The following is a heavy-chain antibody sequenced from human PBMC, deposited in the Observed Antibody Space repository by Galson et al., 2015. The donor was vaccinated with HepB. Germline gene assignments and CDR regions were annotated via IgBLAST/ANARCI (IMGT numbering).Heavy chain of an antibody. CDR2: IYYSGST. CDR1: GGSISSGGYY. Sequence: TLSLTCTVSGGSISSGGYYWSWIRQHPGKGLEWIGYIYYSGSTYYNPSLKSRVTISVDTSKNQFSLKLSSVTAADTAVYYCAREESGSSNFDYWGQGTLVTVSS. D-gene: IGHD2-15*01. V-gene: IGHV4-31*03. J-gene: IGHJ4*02. CDR3: AREESGSSNFDY.